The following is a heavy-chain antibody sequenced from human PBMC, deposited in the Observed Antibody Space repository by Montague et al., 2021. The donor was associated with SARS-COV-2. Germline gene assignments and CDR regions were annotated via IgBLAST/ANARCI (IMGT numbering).Heavy chain of an antibody. CDR3: ARDIAAAGLFDH. CDR2: ISISGST. CDR1: GGSISSGSYY. J-gene: IGHJ4*02. V-gene: IGHV4-61*02. Sequence: TLSLTCTVSGGSISSGSYYWSWIRQPAGKGLEWIGRISISGSTNYNPSLKSRVTISVDTSKNQFSLKLSSVTAADTAVYYCARDIAAAGLFDHWGQGTLVTVSS. D-gene: IGHD6-25*01.